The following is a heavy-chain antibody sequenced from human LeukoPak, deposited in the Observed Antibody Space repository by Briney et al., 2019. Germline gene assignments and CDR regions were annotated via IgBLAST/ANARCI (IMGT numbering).Heavy chain of an antibody. Sequence: GGSLRLSCAASGFTVSSNYMSWVRQAPGKGLEWVSVIYSGGSTYYADSVKGRFTISRDNAKNSLYLQMNSLRAEDTAVYYCTKGRSNHYWGQGTLVTVST. CDR2: IYSGGST. CDR1: GFTVSSNY. J-gene: IGHJ4*02. V-gene: IGHV3-53*01. D-gene: IGHD3-10*01. CDR3: TKGRSNHY.